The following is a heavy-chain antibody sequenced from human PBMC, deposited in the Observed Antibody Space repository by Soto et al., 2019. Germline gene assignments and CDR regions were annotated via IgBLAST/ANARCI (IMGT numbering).Heavy chain of an antibody. Sequence: SETLSLTCTVSGGSISTYYWSWIRQPPGKGLEWIGYIYYSGSTSYNPSLKSRVTISVDTSKNQFSLNLTSVTAADTAVYYCARDGGPLYYGMDFWGQGTRVTVSS. V-gene: IGHV4-59*12. CDR1: GGSISTYY. CDR3: ARDGGPLYYGMDF. J-gene: IGHJ6*02. CDR2: IYYSGST. D-gene: IGHD3-10*01.